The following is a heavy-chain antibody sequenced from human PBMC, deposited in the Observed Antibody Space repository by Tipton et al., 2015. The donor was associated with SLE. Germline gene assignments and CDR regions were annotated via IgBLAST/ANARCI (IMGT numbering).Heavy chain of an antibody. CDR2: IYYSGST. CDR3: ARQLWFGEFHFDN. J-gene: IGHJ4*02. V-gene: IGHV4-39*01. CDR1: GGSISDDNYY. Sequence: TLSLTCTVSGGSISDDNYYWGWIRQPPGKGLEWIGSIYYSGSTYYHPSPKSRVTMSVDTSKNQFSLKLSSVTAADTATYYCARQLWFGEFHFDNWGQGTLVTVSS. D-gene: IGHD3-10*01.